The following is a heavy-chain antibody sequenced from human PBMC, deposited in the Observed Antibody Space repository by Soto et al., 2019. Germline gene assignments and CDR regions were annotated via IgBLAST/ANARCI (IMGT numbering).Heavy chain of an antibody. V-gene: IGHV3-7*01. Sequence: GSLKLSCAASGFTFSSYWISWVRQAPGKGLEWVANIKQDGSEKKYVDSVKGRFTISRDNAKNSLYLQMNSLRAEDTAVYYCARASWDSSCFYPYYFDYWGQGTLVTVYS. CDR1: GFTFSSYW. CDR3: ARASWDSSCFYPYYFDY. CDR2: IKQDGSEK. J-gene: IGHJ4*02. D-gene: IGHD3-22*01.